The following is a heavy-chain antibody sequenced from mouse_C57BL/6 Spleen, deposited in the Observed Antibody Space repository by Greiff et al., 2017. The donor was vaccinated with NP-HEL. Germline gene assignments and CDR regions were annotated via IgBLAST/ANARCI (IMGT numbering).Heavy chain of an antibody. V-gene: IGHV1-55*01. J-gene: IGHJ3*01. CDR2: IYPGSGST. Sequence: QVQLQQSGAELVKPGASVKMSCKASGYTFTSYWITWVKQRPGQGLEWIGDIYPGSGSTNYNEKFKSKATLTVDTSSSTAYMQLSSLTSEDSAVYYCARRYGYYVWFAYWGQGTLVTVSA. D-gene: IGHD2-3*01. CDR3: ARRYGYYVWFAY. CDR1: GYTFTSYW.